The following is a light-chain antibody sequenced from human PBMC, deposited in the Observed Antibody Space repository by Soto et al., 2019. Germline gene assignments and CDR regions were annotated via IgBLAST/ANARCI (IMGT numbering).Light chain of an antibody. CDR3: HQYASSPQT. J-gene: IGKJ1*01. CDR1: QSVAKNY. CDR2: GPS. Sequence: EIVLTQSPGTLSLSTGERATLSCRASQSVAKNYLAWYQQEPGQAPRLLIYGPSSRATGIPDRFSGSGSGTDFTLTISILEPEDFAVYYCHQYASSPQTFGQVTKVEIK. V-gene: IGKV3-20*01.